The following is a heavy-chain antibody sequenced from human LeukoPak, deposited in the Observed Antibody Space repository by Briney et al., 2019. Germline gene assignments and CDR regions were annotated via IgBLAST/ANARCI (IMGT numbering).Heavy chain of an antibody. CDR1: GYTFTGYY. CDR2: INPNSGGT. Sequence: ASVTVSCKASGYTFTGYYMHWVRQAPGQGLEWMGWINPNSGGTNYAQKLQGRVTMTTDTSTSTAYMELRSLISDDAAVYYCARGDDYGDYWGLYWGQGTLVTVSS. CDR3: ARGDDYGDYWGLY. D-gene: IGHD4-17*01. J-gene: IGHJ4*02. V-gene: IGHV1-2*02.